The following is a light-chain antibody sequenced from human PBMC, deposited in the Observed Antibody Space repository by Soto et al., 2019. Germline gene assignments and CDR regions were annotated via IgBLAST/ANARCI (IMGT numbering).Light chain of an antibody. CDR1: QSIGDW. V-gene: IGKV1-5*03. J-gene: IGKJ1*01. Sequence: DIQMTQSPSTLSASVGDRVSITCRASQSIGDWLAWYQQKPGKAPKLLIYKASNLQSGVPSRFSGSGSGTDFTLSISSLQPDDFATYYCQHYDSYSPTLTFGQGTKVDIK. CDR2: KAS. CDR3: QHYDSYSPTLT.